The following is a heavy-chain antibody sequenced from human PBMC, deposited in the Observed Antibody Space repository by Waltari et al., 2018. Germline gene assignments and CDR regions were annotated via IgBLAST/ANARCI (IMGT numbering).Heavy chain of an antibody. V-gene: IGHV1-69*05. Sequence: QVQLVQSGAEVKKPGSSVKVSCKASGGTFSSYAISWVRQAPGQGLEWMGGIIPIFGTANYAQKFQGRVTMTRNTSISTAYMELSSLRSEDTAVYYCARGYSSSSGTYYFDYWGQGTLVTVSS. CDR3: ARGYSSSSGTYYFDY. CDR2: IIPIFGTA. CDR1: GGTFSSYA. J-gene: IGHJ4*02. D-gene: IGHD6-6*01.